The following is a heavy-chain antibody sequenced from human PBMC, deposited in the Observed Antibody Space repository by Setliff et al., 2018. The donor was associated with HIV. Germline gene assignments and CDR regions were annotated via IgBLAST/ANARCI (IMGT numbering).Heavy chain of an antibody. CDR1: GFTFSNHV. Sequence: RLSCAASGFTFSNHVMNWVRQAPGKGLEWVSAISTSGGAADYADSVKGRFTISRDNSRNTLYLQMNSLRAEDTALYFCARDTVGLDYWGQGTLVT. D-gene: IGHD2-15*01. V-gene: IGHV3-23*01. CDR3: ARDTVGLDY. CDR2: ISTSGGAA. J-gene: IGHJ4*02.